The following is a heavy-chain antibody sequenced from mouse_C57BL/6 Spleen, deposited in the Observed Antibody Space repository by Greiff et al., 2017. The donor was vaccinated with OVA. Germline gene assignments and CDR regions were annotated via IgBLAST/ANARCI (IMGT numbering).Heavy chain of an antibody. CDR3: ARGVYYYDPYYFDY. CDR1: GYTFTDYY. D-gene: IGHD1-1*01. V-gene: IGHV1-26*01. CDR2: INPNNGGT. J-gene: IGHJ2*01. Sequence: VQLKQSGPELVKPGASVKISCKASGYTFTDYYMNWVKQSHGKSLEWIGDINPNNGGTSYNQKFKGKATLTVDKSSSTAYMELRSLTSEDSAVYYCARGVYYYDPYYFDYWGQGTTLTVSS.